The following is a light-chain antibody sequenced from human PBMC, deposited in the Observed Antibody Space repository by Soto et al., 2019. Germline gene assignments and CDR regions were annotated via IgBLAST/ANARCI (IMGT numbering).Light chain of an antibody. CDR1: QSLLHRDGNTY. CDR2: KVS. CDR3: MQGSHWPPIT. Sequence: DVVVTQSPLSLHVTLGQSASISCRSSQSLLHRDGNTYLSWFRQRPGQSPWRLIYKVSNREAGVPDRFSGSGSGTDFTLKISRVEAEDVGLYYCMQGSHWPPITFGQGTRLEI. V-gene: IGKV2-30*02. J-gene: IGKJ5*01.